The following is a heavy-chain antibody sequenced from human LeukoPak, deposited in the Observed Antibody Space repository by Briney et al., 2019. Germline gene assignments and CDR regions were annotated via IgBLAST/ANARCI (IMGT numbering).Heavy chain of an antibody. D-gene: IGHD5-24*01. CDR3: ARDNGEGDGYNSFFSGYYGMDV. V-gene: IGHV1-69*06. CDR2: IIPIFGTA. Sequence: SSVKLSCKASGATFSSYAISWVRQAPGQGLEWMGGIIPIFGTAIYAQKFQGRVTITADKSTSTAYMELSSLRSEDTAVYYCARDNGEGDGYNSFFSGYYGMDVWGQGTTVTVSS. CDR1: GATFSSYA. J-gene: IGHJ6*02.